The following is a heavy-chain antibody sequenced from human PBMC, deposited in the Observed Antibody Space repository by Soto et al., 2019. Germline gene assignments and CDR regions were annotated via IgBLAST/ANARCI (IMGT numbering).Heavy chain of an antibody. CDR3: AAIRGEYRLGGAIDI. V-gene: IGHV1-69*12. CDR2: IIPTFGTV. CDR1: GGTLTNHA. D-gene: IGHD3-16*01. J-gene: IGHJ3*02. Sequence: QVHLVQSGAELKKPGSSVKLSCKTSGGTLTNHAIIWVRQAPGQRLLWMGGIIPTFGTVNYSLKFQVRLKIPADEKTGTTSMELTYLRPEDTAVYYCAAIRGEYRLGGAIDIWGQGTVVTVSA.